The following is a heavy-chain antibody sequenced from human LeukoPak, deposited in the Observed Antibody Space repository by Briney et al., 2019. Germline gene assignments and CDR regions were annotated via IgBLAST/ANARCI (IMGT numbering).Heavy chain of an antibody. J-gene: IGHJ4*02. CDR2: IKPDGSEE. D-gene: IGHD1-26*01. CDR1: GFTFRTYA. V-gene: IGHV3-7*05. Sequence: GGSLRLSCAASGFTFRTYAMRWVRQAPGKGLEWVAAIKPDGSEEYYVDSVKGRFTISKDNAKNSLFVQMNNLRVEDTAVYYCARGWECDYWGQGTLVTVSS. CDR3: ARGWECDY.